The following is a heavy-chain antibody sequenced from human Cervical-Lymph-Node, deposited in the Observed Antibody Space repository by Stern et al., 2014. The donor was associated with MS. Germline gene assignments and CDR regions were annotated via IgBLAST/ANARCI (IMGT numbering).Heavy chain of an antibody. Sequence: VKLEESGPGLVKPSETLSLTCTVSGGSVSSYYWSWIRQPPGQGLAWIGYIHSSGYIYNSVTTNYNPSINSRVTISVDTSKNQLTLKLSSVTAADTAVYYCATANVAGYGMDVWGQGTTVTVSS. CDR2: IYNSVTT. CDR3: ATANVAGYGMDV. J-gene: IGHJ6*02. D-gene: IGHD2-15*01. V-gene: IGHV4-59*02. CDR1: GGSVSSYY.